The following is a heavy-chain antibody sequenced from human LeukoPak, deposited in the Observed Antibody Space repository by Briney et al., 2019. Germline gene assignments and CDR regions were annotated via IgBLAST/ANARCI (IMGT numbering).Heavy chain of an antibody. V-gene: IGHV3-30*18. CDR3: AKGPGITMVRGGDAFDI. D-gene: IGHD3-10*01. J-gene: IGHJ3*02. CDR2: ISYDGSNK. CDR1: GFTFSSYG. Sequence: PGGSLRLSCAASGFTFSSYGMHWVRQAPGKGLEWVAVISYDGSNKHYADSVKGRFTISRDNSKNTLYLQMNSLGAEDTAVYYCAKGPGITMVRGGDAFDIWGQGTMVTVSS.